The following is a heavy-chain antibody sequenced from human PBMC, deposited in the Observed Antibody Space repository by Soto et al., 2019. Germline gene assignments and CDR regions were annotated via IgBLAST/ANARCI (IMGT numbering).Heavy chain of an antibody. CDR2: IIPIFGTA. Sequence: QVQLVQSGAEVKKPGSSVKVSCTASGGTFSSYAISWVRQAPGQGLEWMGGIIPIFGTAHYAQKFQGRVTITADESTSTAYMELSSLRSEDTAVYYCARSSGRDGYKGSDYWGQGTLVTVSS. CDR1: GGTFSSYA. V-gene: IGHV1-69*01. J-gene: IGHJ4*02. D-gene: IGHD5-12*01. CDR3: ARSSGRDGYKGSDY.